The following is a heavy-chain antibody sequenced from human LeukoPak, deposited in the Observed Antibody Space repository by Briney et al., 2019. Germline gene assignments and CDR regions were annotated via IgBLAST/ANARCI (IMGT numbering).Heavy chain of an antibody. CDR1: GFTFSSYE. CDR2: ISSSGNTT. Sequence: GGSLRLSCAASGFTFSSYEMNWVRQAPGKGLEWVSYISSSGNTTYHADSVKGRFTISRDNAKNSLYLQMSSLRAEDTAVYYCARDGGSSWYFDYWGQGTLVTVSS. D-gene: IGHD6-13*01. CDR3: ARDGGSSWYFDY. J-gene: IGHJ4*02. V-gene: IGHV3-48*03.